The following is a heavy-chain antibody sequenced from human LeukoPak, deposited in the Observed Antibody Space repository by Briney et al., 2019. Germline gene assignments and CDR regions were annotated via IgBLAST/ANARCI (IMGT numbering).Heavy chain of an antibody. V-gene: IGHV3-23*01. CDR3: AKYSSWDYDLFYFDY. Sequence: GGSLRLSCAASGFTFSSYAMSWVRQAPGKWLEWVSAISGSGGSTYYADSVKGRFTISRDNSKNTLYLQMNSLRAEDTAVYYCAKYSSWDYDLFYFDYWGQGTLVTVSS. D-gene: IGHD4-17*01. CDR1: GFTFSSYA. J-gene: IGHJ4*02. CDR2: ISGSGGST.